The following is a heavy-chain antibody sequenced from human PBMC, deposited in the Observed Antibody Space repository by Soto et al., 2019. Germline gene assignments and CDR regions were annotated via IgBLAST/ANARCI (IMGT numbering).Heavy chain of an antibody. D-gene: IGHD2-2*02. V-gene: IGHV3-30*18. Sequence: QVQLVESGGGVVQPGRSLRLSCAASGFTFSSYGMHWVRQAPGKGLEWVAVISCDGSNKYYADSVKGRFTISRDNSKNTLYLQMNSLRAEDTAVYYCAKDARYCSSTSCYRSGGMDVWGQGTTVTVSS. J-gene: IGHJ6*02. CDR2: ISCDGSNK. CDR1: GFTFSSYG. CDR3: AKDARYCSSTSCYRSGGMDV.